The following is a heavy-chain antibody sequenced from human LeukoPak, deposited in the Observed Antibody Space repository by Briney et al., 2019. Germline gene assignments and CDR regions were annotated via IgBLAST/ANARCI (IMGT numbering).Heavy chain of an antibody. CDR2: INPSSGGT. J-gene: IGHJ3*02. CDR3: ARDGAQWELYAFDI. D-gene: IGHD1-26*01. V-gene: IGHV1-2*06. Sequence: ASVTVSCKASGYTFTGYYMHWVRQAPGQGLEWMGRINPSSGGTNYPQKFQGRVTMTRDTSMGTAYMELSSLRSEDTAVYYCARDGAQWELYAFDIWGQGTMVTVSS. CDR1: GYTFTGYY.